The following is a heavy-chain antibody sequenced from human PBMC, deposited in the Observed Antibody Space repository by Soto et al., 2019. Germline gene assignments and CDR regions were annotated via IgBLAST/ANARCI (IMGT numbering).Heavy chain of an antibody. CDR2: IYYSGST. CDR3: ARQGPLLSLERRPYFDY. J-gene: IGHJ4*02. Sequence: QLQLQESGPGLVKPSETLSLTCTVSGGSISSSSYYWGWIRQPPGKGLEWIGSIYYSGSTYYNPSLKSRVTISVDTSKNQFSLKLSSVTAADTAVYYCARQGPLLSLERRPYFDYWGQGTLVTVSS. D-gene: IGHD1-1*01. V-gene: IGHV4-39*01. CDR1: GGSISSSSYY.